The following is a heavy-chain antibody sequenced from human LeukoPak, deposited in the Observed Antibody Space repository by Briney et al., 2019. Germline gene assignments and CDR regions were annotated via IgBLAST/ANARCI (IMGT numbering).Heavy chain of an antibody. CDR2: ISGSGGST. CDR3: ARGPGWNYFDY. Sequence: GGSLRLSCAASGFTLSGYAMSWVRQAPGKGLEWVSAISGSGGSTYYADSVKGRFTISRDNSKNTVYLQMNSLRAEDTAVYYCARGPGWNYFDYWGQGTLVTVSS. J-gene: IGHJ4*02. V-gene: IGHV3-23*01. D-gene: IGHD2-15*01. CDR1: GFTLSGYA.